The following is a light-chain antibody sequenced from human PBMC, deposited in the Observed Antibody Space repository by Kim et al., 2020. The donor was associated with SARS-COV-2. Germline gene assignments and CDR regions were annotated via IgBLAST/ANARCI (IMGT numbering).Light chain of an antibody. CDR2: AAT. J-gene: IGKJ1*01. Sequence: GDRVTITCRASQDIRNDLGWYQQKPGKAPSPLIYAATDLQSGVPSRFSGSGFGTDFTLTISSLQPEDFATYYCLQDYNYPRTFGQGTKV. CDR1: QDIRND. V-gene: IGKV1-6*01. CDR3: LQDYNYPRT.